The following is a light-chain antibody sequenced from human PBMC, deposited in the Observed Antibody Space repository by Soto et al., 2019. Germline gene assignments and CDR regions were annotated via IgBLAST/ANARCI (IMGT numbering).Light chain of an antibody. CDR3: QQYLTAPLD. J-gene: IGKJ4*01. CDR2: WAT. V-gene: IGKV4-1*01. CDR1: QSVLYSSNNKNC. Sequence: DIVMTQSPDSLAVSLGERATINCKSSQSVLYSSNNKNCLAWYQQRPGQPPKLLIYWATTRESGVPVRFSGSESGTDFTLTINNLQAEDVAVYYCQQYLTAPLDFGGGTKVELK.